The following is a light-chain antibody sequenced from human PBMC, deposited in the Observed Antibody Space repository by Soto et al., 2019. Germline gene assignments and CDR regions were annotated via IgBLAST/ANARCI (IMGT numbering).Light chain of an antibody. CDR2: IND. J-gene: IGLJ3*02. CDR1: ISNIGSNT. V-gene: IGLV1-44*01. Sequence: QSVLTQPPSASGTPGQRVTISCSGSISNIGSNTVNWYQQLPGTAPKLLIFINDQRPSGVPDRFSGSKSGTSASRAISGLHSEDEADYYCAAWDDSLSTWVFGGGTKLTVL. CDR3: AAWDDSLSTWV.